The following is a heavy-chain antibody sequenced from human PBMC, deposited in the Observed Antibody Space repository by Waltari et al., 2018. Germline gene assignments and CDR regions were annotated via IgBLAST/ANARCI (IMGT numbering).Heavy chain of an antibody. J-gene: IGHJ4*02. CDR2: IYYSGST. Sequence: QLQLQESGPGLVKPSETLSLTCTVSGGSISSSSYYWGWIRQPPGKGLEWIGSIYYSGSTYSNPSLKSRVTISLDTSKNQFSLKLSSVTAADTAVYYCARADSGYEPPFDYWGQGTLVTVSS. CDR3: ARADSGYEPPFDY. CDR1: GGSISSSSYY. D-gene: IGHD5-12*01. V-gene: IGHV4-39*07.